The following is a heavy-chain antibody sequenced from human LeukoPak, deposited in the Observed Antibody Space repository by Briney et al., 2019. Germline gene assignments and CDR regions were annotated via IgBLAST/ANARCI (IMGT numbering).Heavy chain of an antibody. Sequence: GGSLRLSCAASGFPFSSFAVHWVRQAPGRGLDWVALISYDGSNKYYADSVNGRFTISRDNSKNTVYLQMNSLGAEDTAVYYCARDQRGYLYYMDVWGKGTTVTISS. V-gene: IGHV3-30*04. CDR3: ARDQRGYLYYMDV. J-gene: IGHJ6*03. CDR1: GFPFSSFA. CDR2: ISYDGSNK. D-gene: IGHD1-1*01.